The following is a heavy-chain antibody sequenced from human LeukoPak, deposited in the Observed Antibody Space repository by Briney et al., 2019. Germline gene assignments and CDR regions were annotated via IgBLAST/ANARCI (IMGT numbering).Heavy chain of an antibody. J-gene: IGHJ4*02. D-gene: IGHD1-26*01. V-gene: IGHV3-53*01. CDR1: GFTVSDNY. CDR3: ARDIGSGNYFDY. Sequence: GGSLRLSCAASGFTVSDNYMTWVRQAPGKGPEWVSVIYSGGTTYYSDSVKGRFTISRDNSKNTLYLQMNSLRAEDTAVYYCARDIGSGNYFDYWGQGTLVTVSS. CDR2: IYSGGTT.